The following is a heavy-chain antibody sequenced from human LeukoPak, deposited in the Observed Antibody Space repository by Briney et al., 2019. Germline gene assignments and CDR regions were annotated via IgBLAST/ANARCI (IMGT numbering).Heavy chain of an antibody. CDR3: AKRDSSGSYYFDF. J-gene: IGHJ4*02. V-gene: IGHV3-23*01. CDR1: GFTFKNYG. Sequence: EGSLRLSCAASGFTFKNYGMSWVRQAPGKGLEWVSSISTGGGGTYYADFVKGRFTISRDNSKNTLYLQMNSLRAEDTAVYYCAKRDSSGSYYFDFWGQGTLVTVSS. D-gene: IGHD3-22*01. CDR2: ISTGGGGT.